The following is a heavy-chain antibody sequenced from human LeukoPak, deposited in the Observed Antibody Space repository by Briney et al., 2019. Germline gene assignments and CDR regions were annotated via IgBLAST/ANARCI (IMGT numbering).Heavy chain of an antibody. CDR2: ISHTGDST. V-gene: IGHV3-64*02. CDR1: GLSLSSSA. CDR3: AREVMDSGSYYFDY. Sequence: PGGSLRLSCAASGLSLSSSAMHWVRQAPGRGLEHVSAISHTGDSTYYGDSVRGRFTISRDTSKNTLFPHMGSLRAEDLGVYYCAREVMDSGSYYFDYWGQGTLVTVSS. D-gene: IGHD1-26*01. J-gene: IGHJ4*02.